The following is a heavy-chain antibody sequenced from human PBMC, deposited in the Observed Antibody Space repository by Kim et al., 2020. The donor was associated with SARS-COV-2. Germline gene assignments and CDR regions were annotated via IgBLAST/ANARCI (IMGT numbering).Heavy chain of an antibody. J-gene: IGHJ6*02. D-gene: IGHD6-19*01. CDR1: GYTLTELS. CDR2: FDPEDGET. CDR3: ATGVAVAGTPVDYYYYYGMDV. V-gene: IGHV1-24*01. Sequence: ASVKVSCKASGYTLTELSMHWVRQAPGKGLEWMGGFDPEDGETIYAQKFQGRVTMTEDTSTDTAYMELSSLRSEDTAVYYCATGVAVAGTPVDYYYYYGMDVWGQGTTVTVSS.